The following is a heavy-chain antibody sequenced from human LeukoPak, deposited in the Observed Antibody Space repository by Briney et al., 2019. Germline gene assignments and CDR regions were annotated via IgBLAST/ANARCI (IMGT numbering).Heavy chain of an antibody. CDR3: AGDPSVTNAIEYNWFDH. CDR1: GFGFSSHW. Sequence: GGSLRLSCAPSGFGFSSHWMHWVRQAGGEGLVWVSRINSDGSVRNYAESVEGRFIISRDNAKNTPCLQLNTRGVEDSDICVCAGDPSVTNAIEYNWFDHWGQGALVTVSS. D-gene: IGHD2-8*01. J-gene: IGHJ5*02. V-gene: IGHV3-74*01. CDR2: INSDGSVR.